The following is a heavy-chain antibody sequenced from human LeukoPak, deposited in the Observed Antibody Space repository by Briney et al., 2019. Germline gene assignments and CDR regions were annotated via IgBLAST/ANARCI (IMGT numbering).Heavy chain of an antibody. D-gene: IGHD2-8*01. CDR3: VRERGNGWFDY. J-gene: IGHJ5*01. V-gene: IGHV3-11*01. CDR1: GFTSSGYY. CDR2: ISNVGTTT. Sequence: GGSLRLSCAASGFTSSGYYMTWIRQAPGKGPEWISYISNVGTTTLYADSVTGRFTISRDNAKSSLFLQMSSLRADDTAVYYCVRERGNGWFDYWGQGTLVTVSS.